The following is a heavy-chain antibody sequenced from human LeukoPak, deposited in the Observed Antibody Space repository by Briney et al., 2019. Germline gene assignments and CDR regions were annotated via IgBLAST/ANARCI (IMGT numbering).Heavy chain of an antibody. CDR2: IIPIFGTA. CDR3: ARGYGYREYYYMDV. D-gene: IGHD5-18*01. CDR1: GGTFSSYA. J-gene: IGHJ6*03. V-gene: IGHV1-69*05. Sequence: SVKVSCKASGGTFSSYAISWVRQAPGQGLEWMGGIIPIFGTANYAQKFQGRVTITTDESTSTAYLELSSLRSEDTAVYYCARGYGYREYYYMDVWGKGTTVTVSS.